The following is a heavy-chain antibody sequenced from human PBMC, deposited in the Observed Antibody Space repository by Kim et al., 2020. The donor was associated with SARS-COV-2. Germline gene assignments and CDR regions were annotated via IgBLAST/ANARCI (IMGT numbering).Heavy chain of an antibody. V-gene: IGHV4-39*01. CDR3: ARHGFFGGNFDY. J-gene: IGHJ4*02. D-gene: IGHD3-10*01. Sequence: YNNPTLKSRVTNSVETSKNQFALKLSSVTAADTAVYYCARHGFFGGNFDYWGQGTLVTVSS.